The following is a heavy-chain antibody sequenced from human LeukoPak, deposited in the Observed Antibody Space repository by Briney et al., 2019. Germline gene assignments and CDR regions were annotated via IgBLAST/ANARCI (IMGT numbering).Heavy chain of an antibody. Sequence: PSETLSLTCAVYGGSFSGYYWSWIRQPPGKGLEWIGYIYYSGSTYYNPSLKSRVTISVDTSKNQFSLKLSSVTAADTAVYYCAKSLAVYGDYVWEYFDYWGQGTLVTVSS. CDR3: AKSLAVYGDYVWEYFDY. J-gene: IGHJ4*02. CDR2: IYYSGST. CDR1: GGSFSGYY. D-gene: IGHD4-17*01. V-gene: IGHV4-30-4*08.